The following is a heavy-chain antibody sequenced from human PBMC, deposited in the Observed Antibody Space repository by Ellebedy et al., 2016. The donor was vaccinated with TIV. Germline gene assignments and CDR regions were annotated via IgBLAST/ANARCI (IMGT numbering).Heavy chain of an antibody. CDR3: AREPLFYYGSGSSTYYYYYGVDV. J-gene: IGHJ6*02. V-gene: IGHV4-39*07. CDR1: DVSISSTSYY. D-gene: IGHD3-10*01. Sequence: SETLSLXCTVSDVSISSTSYYWGWIRQPPGKGLEWIGSIFYNGNTFYNPSLKSRVTISVATSKNQFSLKLSSVTAADTAVYYCAREPLFYYGSGSSTYYYYYGVDVWGQGTTVTVSS. CDR2: IFYNGNT.